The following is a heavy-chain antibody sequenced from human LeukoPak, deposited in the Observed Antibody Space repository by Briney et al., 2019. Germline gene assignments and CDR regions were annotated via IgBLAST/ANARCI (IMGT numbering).Heavy chain of an antibody. V-gene: IGHV4-61*05. CDR2: IYYSGST. CDR3: ARGGYSNFDY. Sequence: PSETLSLTCTVSGGSTSSSSYYWGWIRQPPGKGLEWIGYIYYSGSTNYNPSLKSRVTISVDTSKNQFSLKLSSVTAADTAVYYCARGGYSNFDYWGQGTLVTVSS. CDR1: GGSTSSSSYY. D-gene: IGHD5-18*01. J-gene: IGHJ4*02.